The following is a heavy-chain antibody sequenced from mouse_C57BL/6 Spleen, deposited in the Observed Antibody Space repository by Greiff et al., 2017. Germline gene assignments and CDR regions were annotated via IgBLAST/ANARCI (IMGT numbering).Heavy chain of an antibody. CDR1: GFNIKDYY. CDR2: IDPEDGET. Sequence: EVKLMESGAELVKPGASVKLSCTASGFNIKDYYMHWVKQRTEQGLEWIGRIDPEDGETKYAPKFQGKATITADTSSNTAYLQLSRLTSEDTAVYYCARERSTTVDFDYWGQGTTLTVSS. J-gene: IGHJ2*01. D-gene: IGHD1-1*01. V-gene: IGHV14-2*01. CDR3: ARERSTTVDFDY.